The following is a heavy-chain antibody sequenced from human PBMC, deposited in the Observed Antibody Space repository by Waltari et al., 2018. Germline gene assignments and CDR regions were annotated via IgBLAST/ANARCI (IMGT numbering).Heavy chain of an antibody. CDR1: GDSISSGDYC. CDR2: ISYSGST. D-gene: IGHD3-10*01. CDR3: ARATFGDLFLFDF. V-gene: IGHV4-31*03. J-gene: IGHJ4*02. Sequence: QVQLQESGPGLVKASQTLSLTCTVSGDSISSGDYCWNWMRQHPGKGLEWIGYISYSGSTYDNPALNSRVTISVETSQNQFSLKLSSVSAADTAVYYCARATFGDLFLFDFWGPGTL.